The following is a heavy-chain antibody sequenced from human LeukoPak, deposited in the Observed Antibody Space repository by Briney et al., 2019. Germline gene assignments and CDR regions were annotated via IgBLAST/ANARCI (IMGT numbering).Heavy chain of an antibody. D-gene: IGHD4-17*01. J-gene: IGHJ3*02. CDR2: IYYSGST. CDR3: ARDSTVTFAFDI. Sequence: SEALSLPCTGSGGSIRNYYWRWIRQAPGKGPEGIGYIYYSGSTNYNPSLKSRVTISVDTSKNQFSLRLSSVTAADTAVYYCARDSTVTFAFDIWGQGTMVTVSS. V-gene: IGHV4-59*01. CDR1: GGSIRNYY.